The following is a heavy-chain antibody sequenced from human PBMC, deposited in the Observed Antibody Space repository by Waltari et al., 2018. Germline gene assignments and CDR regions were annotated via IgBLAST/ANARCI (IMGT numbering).Heavy chain of an antibody. J-gene: IGHJ1*01. CDR2: INPGGGPP. CDR1: GYTFINYY. D-gene: IGHD6-19*01. V-gene: IGHV1-46*01. Sequence: QVQLVQSGAEVKNPGASVRVSCKASGYTFINYYMYWVRQAPGQGLEWMGIINPGGGPPTYEQKFQGRVTMTRDTSTSTIYMELGGLGSEDTAIYYCARDGSGYNPPHWGQGTLVTVSS. CDR3: ARDGSGYNPPH.